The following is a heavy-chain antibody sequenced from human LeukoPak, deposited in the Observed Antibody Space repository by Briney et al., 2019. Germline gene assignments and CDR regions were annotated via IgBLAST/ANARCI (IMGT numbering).Heavy chain of an antibody. V-gene: IGHV1-69*05. CDR1: GGTFSSYG. J-gene: IGHJ4*02. CDR3: AREGDYGDYASDC. Sequence: ASVKVSCKASGGTFSSYGISWVRQAPGQGLEWMGRIIPIFGTANYAQKFQGRLTITTDESTSTAYMELSGLGSGDTAVYYCAREGDYGDYASDCWGQGTLVTVSS. CDR2: IIPIFGTA. D-gene: IGHD4-17*01.